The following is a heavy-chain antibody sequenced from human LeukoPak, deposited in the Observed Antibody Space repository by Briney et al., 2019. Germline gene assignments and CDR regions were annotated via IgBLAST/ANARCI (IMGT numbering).Heavy chain of an antibody. CDR3: ARIGYRSSSFDY. J-gene: IGHJ4*02. CDR2: LKQDGSET. CDR1: GFRFSDYW. V-gene: IGHV3-7*01. D-gene: IGHD2-2*03. Sequence: GGSLRLSCVASGFRFSDYWMSWVSQAPGQGLEWVANLKQDGSETDSADSMKGRFTIFRDNTKNSVYLQVNGLTPEDTAVYYCARIGYRSSSFDYWGQGTLVTVSS.